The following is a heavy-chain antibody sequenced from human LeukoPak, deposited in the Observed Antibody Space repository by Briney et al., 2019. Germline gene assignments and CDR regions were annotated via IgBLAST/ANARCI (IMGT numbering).Heavy chain of an antibody. J-gene: IGHJ4*02. Sequence: SVKVSCKASGGTFSSYAISWVRQAPGQGLEWMGGIIPIFGTANYARKFQGRVTITADESTSTAYMELSSLRSEDTAVYYCARGLLRGYSYGYPDYWGQGTLVTVSS. CDR1: GGTFSSYA. D-gene: IGHD5-18*01. V-gene: IGHV1-69*13. CDR3: ARGLLRGYSYGYPDY. CDR2: IIPIFGTA.